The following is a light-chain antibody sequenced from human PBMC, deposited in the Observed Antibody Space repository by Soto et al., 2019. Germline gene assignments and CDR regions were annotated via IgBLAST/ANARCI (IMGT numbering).Light chain of an antibody. Sequence: DIQMTQSPSTLSASVGDRVTITCRASQSISSWLAWYQQKPGNAPKLLIYTASSLESGVQSRFSGSGSGTEFTLTISSLQPNDFATYYGQQYNSYPVAFGQGTKVESK. CDR1: QSISSW. CDR2: TAS. J-gene: IGKJ1*01. V-gene: IGKV1-5*03. CDR3: QQYNSYPVA.